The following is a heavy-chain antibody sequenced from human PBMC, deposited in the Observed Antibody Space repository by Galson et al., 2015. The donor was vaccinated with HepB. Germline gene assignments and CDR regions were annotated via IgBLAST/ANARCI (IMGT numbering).Heavy chain of an antibody. D-gene: IGHD6-13*01. CDR3: AADPGEAATYYYYGMDV. Sequence: SVKVSCKASGFTFTSSAVQWVRQARGQRLEWIGWIVVGSGNTNYAQKFQERVTITRDMSTSTAYMELSSLRSEDTAVYYCAADPGEAATYYYYGMDVWGQGTTVTVSS. J-gene: IGHJ6*02. CDR2: IVVGSGNT. V-gene: IGHV1-58*01. CDR1: GFTFTSSA.